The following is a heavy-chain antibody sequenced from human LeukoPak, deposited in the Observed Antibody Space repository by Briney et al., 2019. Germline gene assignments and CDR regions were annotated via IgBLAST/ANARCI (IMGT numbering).Heavy chain of an antibody. CDR2: ISYDGSNK. V-gene: IGHV3-30*03. Sequence: PGGSLRLSCAASGFTFSSYGMHWVRQAPGKGLEWVAVISYDGSNKYYADSVKGRFTISRDNSKNTLYLQMNSLRAEDTAVYYCARVRVYYYGSGSPKYYFDYWGQGTLVTVSS. CDR1: GFTFSSYG. CDR3: ARVRVYYYGSGSPKYYFDY. D-gene: IGHD3-10*01. J-gene: IGHJ4*02.